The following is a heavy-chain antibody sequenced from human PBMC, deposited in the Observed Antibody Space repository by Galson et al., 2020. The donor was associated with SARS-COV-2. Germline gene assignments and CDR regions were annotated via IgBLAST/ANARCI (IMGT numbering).Heavy chain of an antibody. Sequence: GGSLRLSCAASGFTFSNYDMSWVRQAPGKGLEWVSSISRSGAGTFYADSVRSRFTISRDNSKNTLSLQMDSLRADDTALYYCAKDPGYSYGTYFDYWGQGTLVTVSS. CDR3: AKDPGYSYGTYFDY. CDR2: ISRSGAGT. D-gene: IGHD5-18*01. CDR1: GFTFSNYD. V-gene: IGHV3-23*01. J-gene: IGHJ4*02.